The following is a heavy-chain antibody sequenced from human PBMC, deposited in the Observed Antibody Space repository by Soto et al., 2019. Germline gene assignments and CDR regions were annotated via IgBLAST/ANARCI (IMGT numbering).Heavy chain of an antibody. CDR2: INHSGST. J-gene: IGHJ6*02. Sequence: PSETLSLTCAVYGGSFSGYYWSWIRQPPGKGLEWIGEINHSGSTNYNPSLKSRVTISVDTSKNQFSLKLSSVTAADTAVYYCARAPGSSSSTYYYYGMDVWGQGTTVTVSS. D-gene: IGHD6-6*01. CDR1: GGSFSGYY. V-gene: IGHV4-34*01. CDR3: ARAPGSSSSTYYYYGMDV.